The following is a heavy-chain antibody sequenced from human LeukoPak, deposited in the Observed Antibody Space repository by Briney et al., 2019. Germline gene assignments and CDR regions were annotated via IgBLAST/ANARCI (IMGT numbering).Heavy chain of an antibody. CDR2: ISSSSSTI. D-gene: IGHD3-10*01. J-gene: IGHJ5*02. Sequence: HPGGSLRLSCAASGFTFSSYSMNWVRQAPGKGLEWVSYISSSSSTIYYADSVKGRFTISRDNAKNSLYLQMNSLRAEDTAVYYCARDRGAWFGELLRPPYPGWFDPWGQGTLVTVSS. CDR3: ARDRGAWFGELLRPPYPGWFDP. V-gene: IGHV3-48*01. CDR1: GFTFSSYS.